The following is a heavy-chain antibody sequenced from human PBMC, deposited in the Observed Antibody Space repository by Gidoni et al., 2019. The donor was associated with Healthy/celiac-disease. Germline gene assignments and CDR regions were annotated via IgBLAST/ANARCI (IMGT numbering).Heavy chain of an antibody. Sequence: QLQLQESGPGLVKPSETLSLTCTVSGGSISSSSYYWGWIRQPPGKGLEWIGSIYYSGSTYYNPSLKSRVTISVDTSKNQFSLKLSSVTAADTAVYYCASGPLYWNWVYGYGMDVWGQGTTVTVSS. D-gene: IGHD1-7*01. V-gene: IGHV4-39*01. CDR2: IYYSGST. J-gene: IGHJ6*02. CDR1: GGSISSSSYY. CDR3: ASGPLYWNWVYGYGMDV.